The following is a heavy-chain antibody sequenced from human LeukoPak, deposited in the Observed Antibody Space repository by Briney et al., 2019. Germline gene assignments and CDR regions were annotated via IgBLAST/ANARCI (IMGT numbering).Heavy chain of an antibody. Sequence: SQTLSLTCTVSGGSISSGGYYWSWIRQHPGKGLEWIGYIYYSGSTYYNPSLKSRVTISVDTSKNQFSLKLSSVTAADTAVYYCARNPPRIAAADYYYYGMDVWGQGTTVTVSS. CDR3: ARNPPRIAAADYYYYGMDV. CDR2: IYYSGST. CDR1: GGSISSGGYY. J-gene: IGHJ6*02. D-gene: IGHD6-13*01. V-gene: IGHV4-31*03.